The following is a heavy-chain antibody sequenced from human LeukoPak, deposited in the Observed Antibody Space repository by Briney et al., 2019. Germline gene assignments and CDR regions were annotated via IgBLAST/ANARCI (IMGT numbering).Heavy chain of an antibody. V-gene: IGHV4-59*01. CDR3: ARGLEDYSNYEGNWFDP. CDR1: GCSISSYD. J-gene: IGHJ5*02. Sequence: SETLTLTCTVSGCSISSYDWSWIRQPPGKGLEWIGYIYCSGSTNYNPSLKSRVTISVDTSKNQCSLKLSSVTAADTAVYYCARGLEDYSNYEGNWFDPWGQGTLVTVSS. D-gene: IGHD4-11*01. CDR2: IYCSGST.